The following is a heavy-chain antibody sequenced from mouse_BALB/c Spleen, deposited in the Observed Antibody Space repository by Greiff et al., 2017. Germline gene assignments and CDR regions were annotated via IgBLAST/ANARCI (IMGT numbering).Heavy chain of an antibody. V-gene: IGHV1-18*01. CDR1: GYTFTDYN. J-gene: IGHJ4*01. CDR3: ARSGFYYYGSSYRNAMDY. D-gene: IGHD1-1*01. Sequence: EVQLQQSGPELVKPGASVKIPCKASGYTFTDYNMDWVKQSHGKSLEWIGDINPNNGGTIYNQKFKGKATLTVDKSSSTAYMELRSLTSEDTAVYYCARSGFYYYGSSYRNAMDYWGQGTSVTVSS. CDR2: INPNNGGT.